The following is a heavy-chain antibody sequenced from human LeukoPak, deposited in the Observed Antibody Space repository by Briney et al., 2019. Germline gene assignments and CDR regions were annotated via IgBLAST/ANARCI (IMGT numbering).Heavy chain of an antibody. Sequence: GGSLRLSCAASGFTFSSYSMLWVRQAPGKGLEWVSYISSSGSTIYYADSVKGRFTISRDNAKNSLYLQMNSLRAEDTAVYYCAELGITMIGGVWGKGTTVTISS. D-gene: IGHD3-10*02. CDR1: GFTFSSYS. J-gene: IGHJ6*04. V-gene: IGHV3-48*04. CDR2: ISSSGSTI. CDR3: AELGITMIGGV.